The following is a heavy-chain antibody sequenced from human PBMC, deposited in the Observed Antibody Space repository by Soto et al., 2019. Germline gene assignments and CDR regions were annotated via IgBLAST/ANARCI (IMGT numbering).Heavy chain of an antibody. CDR1: GFTFSDHY. J-gene: IGHJ2*01. CDR3: ARPASGYSSSWSAFYFDL. Sequence: QVQLVESGGGLVQPGGSLRLSCAASGFTFSDHYMTWIRQVPGKGLEWVSYITSSSSYTTYADSVKGRFTISRDNAKNSLYLQMNSLRAEDTAVYYCARPASGYSSSWSAFYFDLWGRGTLVTVSS. V-gene: IGHV3-11*05. D-gene: IGHD6-13*01. CDR2: ITSSSSYT.